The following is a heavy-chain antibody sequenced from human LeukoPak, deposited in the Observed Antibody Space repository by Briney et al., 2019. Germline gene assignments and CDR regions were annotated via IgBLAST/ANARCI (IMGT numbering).Heavy chain of an antibody. J-gene: IGHJ2*01. CDR1: GGSISDDY. D-gene: IGHD4-23*01. V-gene: IGHV4-59*01. CDR2: IYYIGST. CDR3: ARLHDYGGKNFDL. Sequence: SETLSLTCTVSGGSISDDYWTWIRQPPGKGLEWIGYIYYIGSTNYNPSFKSRVTISVDTSKKQFSLKMSSVTAADTAVYYCARLHDYGGKNFDLWGRGTLVTVSS.